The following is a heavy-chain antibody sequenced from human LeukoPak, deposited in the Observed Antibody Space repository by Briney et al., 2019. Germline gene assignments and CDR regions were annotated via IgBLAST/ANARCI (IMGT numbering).Heavy chain of an antibody. J-gene: IGHJ6*02. Sequence: GGSLRLSCAGSGFTFSNAWMNWVRQAPGKGLEGGGRIKSKAVGGTIEYAAAVKDRFTISRDDSQNTLFLQMNSLKTEDTAVYYCTTVRGLDGMEVWGQGTTVSVS. CDR2: IKSKAVGGTI. V-gene: IGHV3-15*01. CDR3: TTVRGLDGMEV. D-gene: IGHD3-16*01. CDR1: GFTFSNAW.